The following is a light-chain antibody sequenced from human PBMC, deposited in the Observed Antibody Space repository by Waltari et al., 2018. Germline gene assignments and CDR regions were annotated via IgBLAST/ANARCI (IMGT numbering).Light chain of an antibody. J-gene: IGKJ4*01. Sequence: DVVMTQSPLSLPVTLGQPPSISCQSSQSLVHSDGNTYLAWFQPRTGQSPRRLIYKVSKREAGGPERFSASGSGTEFTLKISRVEDEDVGGYYCMQGTHWPLTFGGGTKVEIK. CDR3: MQGTHWPLT. V-gene: IGKV2-30*02. CDR1: QSLVHSDGNTY. CDR2: KVS.